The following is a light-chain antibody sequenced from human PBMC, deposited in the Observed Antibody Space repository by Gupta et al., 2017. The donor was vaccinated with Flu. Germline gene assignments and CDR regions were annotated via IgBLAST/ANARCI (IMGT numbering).Light chain of an antibody. J-gene: IGKJ1*01. V-gene: IGKV3-15*01. CDR1: QSVCNK. Sequence: EIVMTQSPATLSVSPGESATLSCRASQSVCNKLAWYRQKPGQAPSLLIYDASLRATGVPARFSDSGSGTEFTLTISSLQSEDFAVYYCQQFSNWPLTFGQGTKVDIK. CDR2: DAS. CDR3: QQFSNWPLT.